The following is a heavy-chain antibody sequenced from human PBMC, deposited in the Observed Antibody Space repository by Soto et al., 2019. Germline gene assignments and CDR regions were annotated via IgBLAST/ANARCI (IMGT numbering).Heavy chain of an antibody. J-gene: IGHJ4*02. D-gene: IGHD1-26*01. CDR1: VYRFTSYY. CDR3: ARGGGSYYAHFDY. CDR2: INPSGGST. Sequence: XSVKAACKASVYRFTSYYMHWVRQAPGQGLEWMGIINPSGGSTSYAQKFQGRVTMTRDTSTSTVYMELSSLRSEDTAVYYCARGGGSYYAHFDYWGQGTLVTVSS. V-gene: IGHV1-46*01.